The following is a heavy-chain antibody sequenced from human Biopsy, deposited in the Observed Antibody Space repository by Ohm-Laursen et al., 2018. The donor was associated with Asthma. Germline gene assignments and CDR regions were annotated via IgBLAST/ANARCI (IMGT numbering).Heavy chain of an antibody. CDR1: GYNFISFA. CDR3: ARTYYDFLTGQVKDVFGV. Sequence: DSVKVSCKASGYNFISFAIHWVRQAPGQRLEWMGLVNTGNGDTKYSQKFQGRVTITRDTSASTAYMELRSLRSEDTATYYCARTYYDFLTGQVKDVFGVWGQGTMVTVSS. V-gene: IGHV1-3*04. CDR2: VNTGNGDT. D-gene: IGHD3-9*01. J-gene: IGHJ3*01.